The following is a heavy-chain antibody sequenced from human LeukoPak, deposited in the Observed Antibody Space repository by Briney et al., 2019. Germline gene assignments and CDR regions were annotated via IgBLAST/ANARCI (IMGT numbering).Heavy chain of an antibody. Sequence: GGSLRLSCAASGFTFSSYAMHWVRQAPGKGLEWVAVISYDGSNKYYADSVKGRFTISRDNSKNTLYLQMNSLRAEDTAVYYCARVGYDVDYWGQGTLVTVSS. V-gene: IGHV3-30-3*01. J-gene: IGHJ4*02. CDR3: ARVGYDVDY. CDR2: ISYDGSNK. D-gene: IGHD5-12*01. CDR1: GFTFSSYA.